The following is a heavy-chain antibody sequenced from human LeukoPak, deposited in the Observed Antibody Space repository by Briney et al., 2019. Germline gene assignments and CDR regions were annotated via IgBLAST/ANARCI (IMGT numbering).Heavy chain of an antibody. J-gene: IGHJ5*02. CDR3: ARDSLIAAAGTSWFDP. CDR2: INPNSGGT. Sequence: GASVKVSCKASGYTFTGYYMHWVRQAPGQGLEWMGWINPNSGGTNYAQKFQGRVTMTRDTSISTAYMELSRLRSDDTAVYYCARDSLIAAAGTSWFDPWGQGTLVTVSS. CDR1: GYTFTGYY. V-gene: IGHV1-2*02. D-gene: IGHD6-13*01.